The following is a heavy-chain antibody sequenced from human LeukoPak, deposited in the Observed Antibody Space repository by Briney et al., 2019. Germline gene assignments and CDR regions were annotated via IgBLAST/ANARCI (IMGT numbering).Heavy chain of an antibody. V-gene: IGHV1-24*01. CDR3: ATAYEVDAFDL. CDR2: FDPEDGET. Sequence: ASVKVSCKVSGYTLTELSMHWVRQAPGKGLEWMGGFDPEDGETIYAQRFQGRVTLTEDTPTDTAYMELSSLRSDDTAVYYCATAYEVDAFDLWGQGTMVTVSS. J-gene: IGHJ3*01. CDR1: GYTLTELS. D-gene: IGHD3-3*01.